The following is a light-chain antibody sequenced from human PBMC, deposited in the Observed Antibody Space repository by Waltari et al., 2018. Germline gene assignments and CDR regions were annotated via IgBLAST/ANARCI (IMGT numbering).Light chain of an antibody. V-gene: IGLV1-51*01. J-gene: IGLJ1*01. CDR3: ATWDSSRSAGA. CDR1: SPNLGNNY. Sequence: QSVLTQPPSVSAAPGQKVTISCSGSSPNLGNNYVSWYQQIPGTAPKLLIYDIYKRPSGIPDRFSGSRSGTSATLGITGLQTGDEADYYCATWDSSRSAGAFGPGTKVTVL. CDR2: DIY.